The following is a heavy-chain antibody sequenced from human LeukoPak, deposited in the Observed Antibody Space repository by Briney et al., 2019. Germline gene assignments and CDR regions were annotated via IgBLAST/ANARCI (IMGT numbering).Heavy chain of an antibody. V-gene: IGHV3-13*01. J-gene: IGHJ4*02. CDR3: ARGGIQVSGIDEFDY. CDR1: GFTFIDYD. Sequence: GGSLRLSCAASGFTFIDYDMHWVRQVIGKGLEWVSAIGIRGDTHYSGSVKGRFTISRDNAESSLYLQMNSLRAEDTAVHYCARGGIQVSGIDEFDYWGQGTLVTVSS. CDR2: IGIRGDT. D-gene: IGHD5-18*01.